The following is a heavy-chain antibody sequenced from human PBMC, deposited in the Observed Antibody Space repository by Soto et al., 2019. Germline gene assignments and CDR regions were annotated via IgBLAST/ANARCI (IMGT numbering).Heavy chain of an antibody. CDR3: AADGYYHDSSGYGY. Sequence: ASVKVSCKASGFTFTSSAMQWVRQARGQRLEWIGWIVVGSGNTNYAQKFQERVTITRDMSTSTAYMELSSLRSEDTAVYYCAADGYYHDSSGYGYWGQGTLVTVSS. V-gene: IGHV1-58*02. J-gene: IGHJ4*02. CDR2: IVVGSGNT. CDR1: GFTFTSSA. D-gene: IGHD3-22*01.